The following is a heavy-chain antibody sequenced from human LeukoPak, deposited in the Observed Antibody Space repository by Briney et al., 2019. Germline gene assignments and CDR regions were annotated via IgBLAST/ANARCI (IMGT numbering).Heavy chain of an antibody. D-gene: IGHD6-13*01. J-gene: IGHJ3*01. V-gene: IGHV4-4*07. Sequence: KPSETLSLTCTVSGGSISSYYWSWIRQPAGKGLEWIGRIYTSGSTNYNPSLKSRVTMSVDTSKNQFSLKLSSVTAADTAVYYCAREGSSSWYRCFDVWGQGTMVTVSS. CDR3: AREGSSSWYRCFDV. CDR2: IYTSGST. CDR1: GGSISSYY.